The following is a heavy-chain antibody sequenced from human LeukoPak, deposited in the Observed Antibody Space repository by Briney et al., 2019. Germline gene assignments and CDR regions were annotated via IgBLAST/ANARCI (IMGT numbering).Heavy chain of an antibody. J-gene: IGHJ4*02. CDR3: AREVYDFWSGYNFDY. V-gene: IGHV4-39*07. CDR1: GGSIRSTTYY. D-gene: IGHD3-3*01. CDR2: IYYSGNT. Sequence: SETLSLTCSVSGGSIRSTTYYWGWIRQPPGKGLEWIGSIYYSGNTYYNPSLKSRVTISVDTSKNQFSLKLSSVTAADTAVYYCAREVYDFWSGYNFDYWGQGTLVTVSS.